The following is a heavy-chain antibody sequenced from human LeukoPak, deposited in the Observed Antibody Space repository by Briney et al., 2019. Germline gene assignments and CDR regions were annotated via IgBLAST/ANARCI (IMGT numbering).Heavy chain of an antibody. V-gene: IGHV4-39*01. Sequence: PSETLSLTCTVSGGSISSTSYYWGWIRQPPGKGLEWIGSIYYSGGTYYNPSLKSRVTISVDTSKNQFSLNLSSVTAADTAVYYCARRHTVPVAYWGQGTLVTVSS. CDR3: ARRHTVPVAY. CDR1: GGSISSTSYY. CDR2: IYYSGGT. D-gene: IGHD2-2*01. J-gene: IGHJ4*02.